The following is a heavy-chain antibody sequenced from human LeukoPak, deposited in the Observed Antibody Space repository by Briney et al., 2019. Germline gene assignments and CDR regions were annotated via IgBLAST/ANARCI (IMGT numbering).Heavy chain of an antibody. V-gene: IGHV3-64*01. D-gene: IGHD2-2*01. CDR3: ARVGCSSTSCYYYYGMDV. CDR2: ISSNGGST. J-gene: IGHJ6*02. CDR1: GFTFSSYA. Sequence: PGGSLRLSSAASGFTFSSYAMHWVRQAPGKGLEYVSAISSNGGSTYYANSVKGRFTISRDNSKNTLYLQMGSLRAEDMAVYYCARVGCSSTSCYYYYGMDVWGQGTTVTVSS.